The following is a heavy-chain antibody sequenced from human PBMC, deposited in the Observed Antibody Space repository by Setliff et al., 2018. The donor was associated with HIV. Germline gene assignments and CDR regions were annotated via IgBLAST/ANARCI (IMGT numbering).Heavy chain of an antibody. CDR3: AHSVGSGSYYNPDAFDI. CDR2: IDWDDDK. CDR1: GFSVSTSGMC. V-gene: IGHV2-70*12. Sequence: GSGPTLVNPTQTLTLTCTLSGFSVSTSGMCVSWIRQPPGKALEWLARIDWDDDKFYSTSLKTRLTISKDTYKNQVVLTMTNMDPVDTAIYYCAHSVGSGSYYNPDAFDIWGQGTMVTVSS. J-gene: IGHJ3*02. D-gene: IGHD3-10*01.